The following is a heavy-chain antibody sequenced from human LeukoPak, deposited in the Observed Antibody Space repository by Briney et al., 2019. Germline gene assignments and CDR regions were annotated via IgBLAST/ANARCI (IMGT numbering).Heavy chain of an antibody. CDR3: ARDGAYSTIFY. Sequence: GGSLRLSCEASGFTFSSSAMSWVRQAPGKGLEWVSAISNNGGYTYYADSVQGRFTISRDNSKSTLCLQMNSLRAEDTAVYYCARDGAYSTIFYWGQGTLVTVSS. CDR2: ISNNGGYT. CDR1: GFTFSSSA. D-gene: IGHD3-3*01. V-gene: IGHV3-23*01. J-gene: IGHJ4*01.